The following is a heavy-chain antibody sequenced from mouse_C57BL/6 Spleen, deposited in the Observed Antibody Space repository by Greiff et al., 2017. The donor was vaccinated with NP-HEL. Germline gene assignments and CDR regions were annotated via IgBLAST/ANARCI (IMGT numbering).Heavy chain of an antibody. CDR2: INPSSGYT. CDR3: ARSRVATGAMDY. Sequence: QVHVKQSGAELARPGASVKMSCKASGYTFTSYTMHWVKQRPGQGLEWIGYINPSSGYTKYNQKFKDKATLTADKSSSTAYMQLSSLTSEDSAVYYCARSRVATGAMDYWGQGTSVTVSS. J-gene: IGHJ4*01. V-gene: IGHV1-4*01. CDR1: GYTFTSYT. D-gene: IGHD1-1*02.